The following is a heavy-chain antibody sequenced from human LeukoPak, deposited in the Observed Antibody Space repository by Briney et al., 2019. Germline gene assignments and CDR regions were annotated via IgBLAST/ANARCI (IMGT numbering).Heavy chain of an antibody. J-gene: IGHJ4*02. V-gene: IGHV3-11*04. CDR3: ARKDFSSGSFTY. D-gene: IGHD3-22*01. Sequence: GGSLRLSCAVSGFTFNIYYMSWIRQAPGKGLEWISYIGLHGYPLDYADSVKGRFTISRDNAQNSLYLDMSSLRAEDTAVYYCARKDFSSGSFTYWGQGTLVTVSP. CDR2: IGLHGYPL. CDR1: GFTFNIYY.